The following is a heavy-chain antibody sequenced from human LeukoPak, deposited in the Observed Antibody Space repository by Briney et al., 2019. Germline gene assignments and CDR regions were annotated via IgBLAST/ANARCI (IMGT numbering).Heavy chain of an antibody. V-gene: IGHV3-15*01. D-gene: IGHD3-3*01. Sequence: GGSLRLSCATSGFSFSAAWMSWVRQAPGKGLEWIGLIRSEGGGGTADYAAPVTGRFTISRDDSRNTVYLQMNSLQTEDTAVYYCTWIHTTFGIAVNDYYYYMAVWGKGTPVTVSS. CDR2: IRSEGGGGTA. J-gene: IGHJ6*03. CDR1: GFSFSAAW. CDR3: TWIHTTFGIAVNDYYYYMAV.